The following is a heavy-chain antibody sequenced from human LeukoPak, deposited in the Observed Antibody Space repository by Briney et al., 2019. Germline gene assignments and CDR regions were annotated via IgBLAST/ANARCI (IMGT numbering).Heavy chain of an antibody. Sequence: GASVKVSCKASGYTFTSYYMHWVRQAPGQGLEWMGIINPSGGSTSYAQKFQGRVTMTRDTSTSTVYMELSSLRSEDTAVHYCASGGSDSSGYYYPWYWGQGTLVTVSS. D-gene: IGHD3-22*01. V-gene: IGHV1-46*01. CDR1: GYTFTSYY. CDR3: ASGGSDSSGYYYPWY. J-gene: IGHJ4*02. CDR2: INPSGGST.